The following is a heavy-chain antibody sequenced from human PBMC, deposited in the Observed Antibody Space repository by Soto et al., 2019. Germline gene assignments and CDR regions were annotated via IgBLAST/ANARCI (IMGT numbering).Heavy chain of an antibody. CDR2: IYWDDSK. CDR1: GFSLTTDRVG. D-gene: IGHD3-10*01. V-gene: IGHV2-5*02. J-gene: IGHJ4*02. Sequence: QITLKESGPTLVKPTQTLTLTCTFSGFSLTTDRVGVGWIRQPPGEALEWLAVIYWDDSKTYRPSLESRLTITKDTSKNQVALTMTNMYSVDTATYYCAHAYGAGYLYWGQGTLVPVSS. CDR3: AHAYGAGYLY.